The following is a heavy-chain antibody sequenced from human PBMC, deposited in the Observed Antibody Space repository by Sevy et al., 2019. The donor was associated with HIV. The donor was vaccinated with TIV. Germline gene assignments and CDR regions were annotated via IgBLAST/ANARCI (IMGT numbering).Heavy chain of an antibody. V-gene: IGHV3-30*18. CDR1: GFTFSSYG. CDR3: AKDLCSGGSCYSLDY. CDR2: ISHDGSNQ. Sequence: GGSLRLSCAASGFTFSSYGMHWIRQAPGKGLEWVAVISHDGSNQYYADSVKGRLTISRDNSKNTLYLQMNSLRAEDTAVYYCAKDLCSGGSCYSLDYWGQRTLVTVSS. D-gene: IGHD2-15*01. J-gene: IGHJ4*02.